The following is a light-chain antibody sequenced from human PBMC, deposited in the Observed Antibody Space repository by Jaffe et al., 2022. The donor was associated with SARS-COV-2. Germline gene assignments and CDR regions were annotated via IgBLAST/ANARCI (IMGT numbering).Light chain of an antibody. Sequence: DIQMTQSPSSLSASVGDRVTITCRASQTISGYLNWYQQKPGKAPKLLIYAASSLQSGVPSRFSGSGSGTDFTLTISNLQPEDIATYYCQQNYRTLLTFGGGTKVEIK. CDR1: QTISGY. CDR3: QQNYRTLLT. CDR2: AAS. V-gene: IGKV1-39*01. J-gene: IGKJ4*01.